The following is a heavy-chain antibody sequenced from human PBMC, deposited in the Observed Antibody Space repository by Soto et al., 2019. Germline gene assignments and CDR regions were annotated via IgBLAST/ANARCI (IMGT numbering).Heavy chain of an antibody. V-gene: IGHV4-39*01. CDR1: GGSISSSSYY. Sequence: SETLSLTCTVSGGSISSSSYYWGWIRQPPGKGLEWIGSIYYSGSTYYNPSLKSRVTISVDTSKNQFSLKLSSVTAADTAVYYCARRLGFGEWGVWCDPWGQGTLVTVSS. D-gene: IGHD3-10*01. J-gene: IGHJ5*02. CDR3: ARRLGFGEWGVWCDP. CDR2: IYYSGST.